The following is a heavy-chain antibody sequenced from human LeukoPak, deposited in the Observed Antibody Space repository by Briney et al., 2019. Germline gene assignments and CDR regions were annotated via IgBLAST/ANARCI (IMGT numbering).Heavy chain of an antibody. CDR1: GFTFSSYA. Sequence: PGGSLRLSCAASGFTFSSYAMHWVRQAPGKGLEWVAVISYDGSNKYYADSVKGRFTISRDNSKNTLYLQMNSLRAEDTAVYYCAKDSRRVYYYYGMDVWGQGTTVTVSS. J-gene: IGHJ6*02. V-gene: IGHV3-30*04. CDR2: ISYDGSNK. CDR3: AKDSRRVYYYYGMDV.